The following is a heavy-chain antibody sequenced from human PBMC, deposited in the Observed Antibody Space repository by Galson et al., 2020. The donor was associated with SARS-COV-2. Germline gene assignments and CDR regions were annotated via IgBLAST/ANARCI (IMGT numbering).Heavy chain of an antibody. CDR3: ARVRSTAMVTGYYYYMDV. J-gene: IGHJ6*03. CDR2: ISSSSSTI. V-gene: IGHV3-48*01. D-gene: IGHD5-18*01. CDR1: GFTFSSYS. Sequence: GGSLRLSCAASGFTFSSYSMNWVRQAPGTGLEWVSYISSSSSTIYYADSVKGRFTISRDNAKNSLYLQMNSLRAEDTAVYYCARVRSTAMVTGYYYYMDVWGKGTTVTVSS.